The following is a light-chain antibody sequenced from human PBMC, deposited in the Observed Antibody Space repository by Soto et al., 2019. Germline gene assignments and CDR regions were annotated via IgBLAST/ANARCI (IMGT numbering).Light chain of an antibody. CDR2: KAS. J-gene: IGKJ1*01. CDR3: QQYNDNWT. CDR1: QSTSSW. V-gene: IGKV1-5*03. Sequence: DIQMTQSPSTLSASVGDRVTITCRASQSTSSWLAWYQQKPGKAPKLLIYKASTLESGVPSRFSGSGSGTEFTLAISSLQPDDSATYYCQQYNDNWTFGQGTKVEIK.